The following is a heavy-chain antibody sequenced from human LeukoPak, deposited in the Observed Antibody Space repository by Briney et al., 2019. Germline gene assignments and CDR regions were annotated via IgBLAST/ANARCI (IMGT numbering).Heavy chain of an antibody. CDR1: GGTFNSYA. V-gene: IGHV1-69*01. CDR3: ARERGSYLWRTDFDY. D-gene: IGHD3-16*01. J-gene: IGHJ4*02. Sequence: GSSVTVSCKASGGTFNSYAVSWVRQAPGQGLEWMGGIIPIFGTPNYAQNLQGRVTITADESTGTAYMELSSLRSEDTAVYFCARERGSYLWRTDFDYWGQGTLVTVSS. CDR2: IIPIFGTP.